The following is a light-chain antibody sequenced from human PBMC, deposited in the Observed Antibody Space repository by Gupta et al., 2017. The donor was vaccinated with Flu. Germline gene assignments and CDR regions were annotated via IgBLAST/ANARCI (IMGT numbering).Light chain of an antibody. J-gene: IGLJ3*02. CDR3: VVYMVSGSV. CDR1: SCSISTSCY. Sequence: SSCSISTSCYPICYQHTSGQASRTRIYSTNTRSSGIPDRFSGSILGNKAALTITEAQTDDESDYYSVVYMVSGSVFGGGTKLTVL. CDR2: STN. V-gene: IGLV8-61*01.